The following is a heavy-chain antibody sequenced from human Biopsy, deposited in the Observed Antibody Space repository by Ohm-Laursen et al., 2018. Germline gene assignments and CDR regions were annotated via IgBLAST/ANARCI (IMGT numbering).Heavy chain of an antibody. CDR1: GDSINSSY. V-gene: IGHV4-59*08. CDR2: ISNSGNT. CDR3: ARRGSGGRSFDY. D-gene: IGHD2-15*01. J-gene: IGHJ4*02. Sequence: GTLSLTWTVSGDSINSSYWSWIRQAPGKGLEWIGFISNSGNTNYNPSLKSRVTISADTSKNQFSLKLGSVTVADTAVFYCARRGSGGRSFDYWGQGSLVTVSS.